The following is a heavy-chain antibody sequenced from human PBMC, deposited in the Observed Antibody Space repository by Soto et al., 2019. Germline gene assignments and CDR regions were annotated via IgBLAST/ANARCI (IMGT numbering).Heavy chain of an antibody. Sequence: GGSLRLSCAASGFTFSSYGMHWVRQAPGKGLEWVAVIWYDGSNKYYADSVKGRFTISRDNSKNTLYLQMNSLRAEDTAVYYCARSVQLERPFYMVVWGKGTTVTVSS. D-gene: IGHD1-1*01. V-gene: IGHV3-33*01. CDR1: GFTFSSYG. CDR3: ARSVQLERPFYMVV. CDR2: IWYDGSNK. J-gene: IGHJ6*03.